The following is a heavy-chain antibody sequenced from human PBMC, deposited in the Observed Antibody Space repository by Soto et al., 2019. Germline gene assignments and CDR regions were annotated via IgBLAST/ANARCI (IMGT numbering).Heavy chain of an antibody. CDR3: ARDLFGGNRLDY. J-gene: IGHJ4*02. CDR1: GGSINNNF. CDR2: VYYDGHT. Sequence: SETLSLTCTVSGGSINNNFWGWIRQPPGKGLEWIGYVYYDGHTDYNPSLESRVTIAVDTSKNQFSLRLTSVTAADTAVYYCARDLFGGNRLDYWGLVALVSVS. D-gene: IGHD2-15*01. V-gene: IGHV4-59*01.